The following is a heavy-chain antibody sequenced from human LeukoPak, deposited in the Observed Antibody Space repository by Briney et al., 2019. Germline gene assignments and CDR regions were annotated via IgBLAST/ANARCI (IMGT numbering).Heavy chain of an antibody. J-gene: IGHJ5*02. CDR1: GFTFSSYA. V-gene: IGHV3-23*01. D-gene: IGHD2-15*01. CDR2: ISAGGGST. CDR3: ATGRYSPDP. Sequence: GGSLRLSCAASGFTFSSYAMSWVRQAPGKGLECVSAISAGGGSTSYADSVKGRFTISRDNSKNTLYLQMNSLRAEDTAVYHCATGRYSPDPWGQGTLVTVSS.